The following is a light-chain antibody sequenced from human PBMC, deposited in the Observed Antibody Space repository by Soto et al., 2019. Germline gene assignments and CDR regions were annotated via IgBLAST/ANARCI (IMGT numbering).Light chain of an antibody. CDR2: NAF. V-gene: IGKV3-20*01. CDR3: QQYGSSPGT. J-gene: IGKJ4*01. CDR1: QSVSSSY. Sequence: EIVFTQSPGTLSSSPGERATLSCRASQSVSSSYLAWYQQKPGQAPRLLIYNAFNRATGIPDRFSGSGSGTDFTLTISRXEPEDFAVYYCQQYGSSPGTFGGGTKVDIK.